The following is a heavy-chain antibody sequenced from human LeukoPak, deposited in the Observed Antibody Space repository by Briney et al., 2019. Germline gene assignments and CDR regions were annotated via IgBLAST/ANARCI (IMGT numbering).Heavy chain of an antibody. D-gene: IGHD3-22*01. J-gene: IGHJ3*02. Sequence: GGSLRLSCAASGFTFSSYSMNWVRQAPGKGLEWVSSISSSSSYIYYADSVKGRFTISRDNAKNSLYLQMNSLRAEDTAVYYCARDRSYYDSSGYYPWAAFDIWGQGTMVTVSS. V-gene: IGHV3-21*01. CDR3: ARDRSYYDSSGYYPWAAFDI. CDR2: ISSSSSYI. CDR1: GFTFSSYS.